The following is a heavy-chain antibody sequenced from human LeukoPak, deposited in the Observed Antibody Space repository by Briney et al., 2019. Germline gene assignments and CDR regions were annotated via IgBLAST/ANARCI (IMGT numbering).Heavy chain of an antibody. CDR2: IYYSGST. Sequence: SETLSLTCTVSGGSIRSGGYYWSWIRQHPGKGLEWIVYIYYSGSTYYNPSLKSRVTISVDTSKNQFSLKLSSVTAADTAVYYCARLGDSDCSSTSGHWFDPWGQGTLVTVSS. J-gene: IGHJ5*02. V-gene: IGHV4-31*03. D-gene: IGHD2-2*01. CDR3: ARLGDSDCSSTSGHWFDP. CDR1: GGSIRSGGYY.